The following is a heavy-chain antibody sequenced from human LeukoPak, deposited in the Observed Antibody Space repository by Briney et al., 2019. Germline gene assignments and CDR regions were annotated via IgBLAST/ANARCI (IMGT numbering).Heavy chain of an antibody. V-gene: IGHV3-21*01. CDR3: ARAANFGSSYAFDI. CDR1: GFTFSSYS. D-gene: IGHD1-26*01. Sequence: GGSLRLSCAASGFTFSSYSMNWVRQAPGKGLEWVSSISSSSSYIYYADSVKGRFTISRDNAKNSLYLQVNSLRAEDTAVYYCARAANFGSSYAFDIWGQGTMVTVSS. CDR2: ISSSSSYI. J-gene: IGHJ3*02.